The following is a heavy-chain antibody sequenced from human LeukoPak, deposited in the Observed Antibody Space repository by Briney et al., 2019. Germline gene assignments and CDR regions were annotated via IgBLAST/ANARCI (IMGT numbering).Heavy chain of an antibody. CDR2: ISSSGSTI. CDR1: GFTFSSYE. D-gene: IGHD6-19*01. V-gene: IGHV3-48*03. Sequence: GGSLRLSCAASGFTFSSYEMNWVRQAPGKGLEWVSYISSSGSTIYYADSLKGRFTISRDNAKNSLYLQMNSLRAEDTAVYYCANQYSSGWPPDYWGQGTLVTVSS. CDR3: ANQYSSGWPPDY. J-gene: IGHJ4*02.